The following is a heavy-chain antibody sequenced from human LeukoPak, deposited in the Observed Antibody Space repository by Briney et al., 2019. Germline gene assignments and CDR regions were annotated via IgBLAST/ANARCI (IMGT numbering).Heavy chain of an antibody. J-gene: IGHJ3*02. CDR3: ARRVTGSSDAFDI. V-gene: IGHV4-59*01. Sequence: SETLSLTCTVSGGSISSYYWSWIRQPPGKGLEWIGYIYYSGSTNYNPSLKSRVTISLDTSKNQFSLKLSSVTAADTAVYYCARRVTGSSDAFDIWGQGTMVTVSS. CDR2: IYYSGST. D-gene: IGHD2-21*02. CDR1: GGSISSYY.